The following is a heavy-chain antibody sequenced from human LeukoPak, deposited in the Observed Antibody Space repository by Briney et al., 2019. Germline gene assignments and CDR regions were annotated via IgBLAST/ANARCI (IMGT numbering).Heavy chain of an antibody. CDR2: ITGSSSKI. CDR1: GFTFSSYS. CDR3: ATSNGHLDN. Sequence: GGSLRLSCAASGFTFSSYSMNWVRQAPGKGLEWVSYITGSSSKIDYADSVRGRFTISRDNGENSLYLQMNSLRDEDTAIYYCATSNGHLDNWGQGTLVTVSS. V-gene: IGHV3-48*02. J-gene: IGHJ4*02. D-gene: IGHD4-11*01.